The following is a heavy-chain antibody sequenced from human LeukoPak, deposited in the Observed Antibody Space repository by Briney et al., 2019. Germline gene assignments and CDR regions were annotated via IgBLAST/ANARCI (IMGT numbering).Heavy chain of an antibody. CDR2: INPSGSTT. CDR1: GYTFTSYF. Sequence: ASVKVSCKASGYTFTSYFMHWVRQAPGQGLEWLGMINPSGSTTIYAQKFQGRVTMTEDTSTDTAYMELSSLRSEDTAVYYCATGDLSCSGGSCYQQHDYWGQGTLVTVSS. CDR3: ATGDLSCSGGSCYQQHDY. D-gene: IGHD2-15*01. J-gene: IGHJ4*02. V-gene: IGHV1-46*01.